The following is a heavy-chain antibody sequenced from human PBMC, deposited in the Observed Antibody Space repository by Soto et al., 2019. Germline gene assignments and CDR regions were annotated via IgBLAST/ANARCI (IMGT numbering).Heavy chain of an antibody. J-gene: IGHJ4*02. Sequence: LSLTCTVSGGSISSGGYYWSWIRQHPGKGLEWIGYIYYSGSTYYNPSLKSRVTISVDTSKNQFSLKLSSVTAADTAVYYCARYFVAGSPITFDYWGQGTLVTVSS. CDR1: GGSISSGGYY. D-gene: IGHD6-19*01. V-gene: IGHV4-31*03. CDR2: IYYSGST. CDR3: ARYFVAGSPITFDY.